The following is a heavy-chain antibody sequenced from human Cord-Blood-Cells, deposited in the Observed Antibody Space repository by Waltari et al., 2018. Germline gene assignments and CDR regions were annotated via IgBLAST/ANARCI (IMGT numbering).Heavy chain of an antibody. V-gene: IGHV3-53*01. Sequence: EVQLVESGGGLIQPGGSLRLSCAASGFTVSSNYMSWVRQAPGKGLEWVSVIYSGVSTYYADSVKGRFTISRDKSKNTLYLKMNSLRAEDTAVYYCARSRGAVRGVIDYWGQGTLVTVSS. CDR1: GFTVSSNY. J-gene: IGHJ4*02. CDR2: IYSGVST. D-gene: IGHD3-10*01. CDR3: ARSRGAVRGVIDY.